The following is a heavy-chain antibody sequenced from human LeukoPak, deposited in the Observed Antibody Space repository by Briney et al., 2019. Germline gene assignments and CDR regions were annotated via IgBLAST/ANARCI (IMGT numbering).Heavy chain of an antibody. D-gene: IGHD3-16*02. J-gene: IGHJ4*02. CDR1: GGSISSSSYY. CDR2: IYYSGST. Sequence: SETLSLTCTVSGGSISSSSYYWGWIRQPPGKGLEWIGSIYYSGSTYYNPSLKSRVTISVDTSKNQFSLKLSSVTAADTAVYCCARSTHYDYVWGSYRPFDYWGQGTLLTVSS. CDR3: ARSTHYDYVWGSYRPFDY. V-gene: IGHV4-39*01.